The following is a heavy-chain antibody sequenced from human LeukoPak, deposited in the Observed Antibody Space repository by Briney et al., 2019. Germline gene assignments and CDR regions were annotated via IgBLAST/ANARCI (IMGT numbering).Heavy chain of an antibody. CDR1: GFTFSSYA. CDR3: AKGGCRGTCNPLAY. CDR2: ISGSGGST. V-gene: IGHV3-23*01. Sequence: GGSLRLSCAASGFTFSSYAMSWVRQAPGKGLEWVSAISGSGGSTYYADSVKGRFTVSRDNSKNTLYLQMNNLRAEDTAVYYCAKGGCRGTCNPLAYWGQGALVTVSP. J-gene: IGHJ4*02. D-gene: IGHD2-15*01.